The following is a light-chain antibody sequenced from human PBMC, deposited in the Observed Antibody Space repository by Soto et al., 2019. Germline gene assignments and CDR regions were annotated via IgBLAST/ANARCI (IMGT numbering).Light chain of an antibody. V-gene: IGLV1-51*01. Sequence: QSVLTQPPSVSAAPGHEVTISCSGSSSNIGTYYVSWYQQLPGTAPKLLIYDNNKRPSGIPDRFSGSKSGASATLGIAGLQTGDEAHYYCGTWDSSLRVYVFGTGTKVTIL. CDR2: DNN. CDR3: GTWDSSLRVYV. CDR1: SSNIGTYY. J-gene: IGLJ1*01.